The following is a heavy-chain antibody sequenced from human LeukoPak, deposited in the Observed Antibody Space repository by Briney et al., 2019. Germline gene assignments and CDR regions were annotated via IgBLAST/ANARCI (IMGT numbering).Heavy chain of an antibody. D-gene: IGHD1-1*01. V-gene: IGHV3-23*01. CDR3: APRTGTGFDY. J-gene: IGHJ4*02. CDR2: ISGSGGST. Sequence: GGSLRLSCAASGFTFNTYDMGWVRQAPGKGLEWVSGISGSGGSTYYADSVKGRFTISRDNSKNTLYLQMNSLRAEDTAVYYCAPRTGTGFDYWGQGTLVTVSS. CDR1: GFTFNTYD.